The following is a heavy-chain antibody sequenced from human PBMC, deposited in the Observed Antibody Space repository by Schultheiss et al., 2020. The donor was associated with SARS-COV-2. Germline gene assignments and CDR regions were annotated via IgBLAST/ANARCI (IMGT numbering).Heavy chain of an antibody. CDR3: AKHTDTTVYYYYMDV. CDR2: ISSSSSTI. CDR1: GFTFSSYS. D-gene: IGHD1-1*01. V-gene: IGHV3-48*02. J-gene: IGHJ6*03. Sequence: GGSLRLSCAASGFTFSSYSMNWVRQAPGKGLEWVSYISSSSSTIYYADSVEGRFTISRDNAKNSLYLQMNSLRDEDTAVYYCAKHTDTTVYYYYMDVWGKGTTVTVSS.